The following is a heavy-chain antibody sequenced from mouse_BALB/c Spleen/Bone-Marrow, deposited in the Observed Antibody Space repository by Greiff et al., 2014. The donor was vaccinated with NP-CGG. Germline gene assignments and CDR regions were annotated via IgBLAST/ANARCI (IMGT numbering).Heavy chain of an antibody. D-gene: IGHD3-2*01. CDR1: GYTFTSYD. Sequence: VQLQQSGPELVKPGALVKISCKASGYTFTSYDINWVKQRPGQGLERIGWIYPGDGSTKYNEKFKGKATLTADKSSSTAYMRLSSLTSENSAVYFCARSGDSSGYGFAYWGQGTLVTVSA. V-gene: IGHV1S56*01. J-gene: IGHJ3*01. CDR3: ARSGDSSGYGFAY. CDR2: IYPGDGST.